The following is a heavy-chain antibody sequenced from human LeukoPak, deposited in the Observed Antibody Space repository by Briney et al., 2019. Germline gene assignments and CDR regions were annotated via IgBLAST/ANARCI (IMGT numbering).Heavy chain of an antibody. Sequence: GGSLRLSCEASGFTFSDYSMNWVRQAPGKGLEWVSYISSSSSPIYYADSVKGRFTISRDNAKNSLYLQMNSLRVEDTAVYYCARSRGSSAPEYWGQGTLVTVSS. J-gene: IGHJ4*02. CDR2: ISSSSSPI. CDR3: ARSRGSSAPEY. D-gene: IGHD6-6*01. CDR1: GFTFSDYS. V-gene: IGHV3-48*01.